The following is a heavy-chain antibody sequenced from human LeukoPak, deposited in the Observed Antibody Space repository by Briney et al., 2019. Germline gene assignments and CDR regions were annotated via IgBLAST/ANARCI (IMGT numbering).Heavy chain of an antibody. J-gene: IGHJ4*02. Sequence: HPGGSVRLSCAASGFTVSSNYMSWVRQAPGKGLEWVSVIYSGGSTYYADSVKGRFTISRDNSKNTLYLQMNSLRAEDTAVYYCARGRPSKYSSGWYFVYWGQGTLVTVSS. D-gene: IGHD6-19*01. V-gene: IGHV3-53*01. CDR1: GFTVSSNY. CDR2: IYSGGST. CDR3: ARGRPSKYSSGWYFVY.